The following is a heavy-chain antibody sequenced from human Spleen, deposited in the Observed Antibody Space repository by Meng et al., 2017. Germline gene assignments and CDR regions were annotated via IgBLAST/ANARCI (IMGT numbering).Heavy chain of an antibody. J-gene: IGHJ4*02. CDR1: VGSFSDYY. CDR3: ARGPTTMAHDFDY. CDR2: INHSGST. D-gene: IGHD4-11*01. Sequence: QVQLQRGGPGLLKPSETRSLTCVVSVGSFSDYYWSWIRQPPGKGLEWIGEINHSGSTNYNPSLESRATISVDTSQNNLSLKLSSVTAADSAVYYCARGPTTMAHDFDYWGQGTLVTVSS. V-gene: IGHV4-34*01.